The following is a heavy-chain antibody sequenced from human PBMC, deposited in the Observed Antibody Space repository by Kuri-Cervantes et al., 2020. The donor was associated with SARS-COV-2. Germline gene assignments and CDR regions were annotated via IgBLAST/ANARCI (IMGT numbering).Heavy chain of an antibody. CDR3: ARDKLRGWFDP. Sequence: GESLKISCAASGFTFSSYAMHWVRQAPGKGLEWVAVISYDGSNKYYADSVKGRFTISRDNSKNTLYLQMNSLRAEDTAVYYCARDKLRGWFDPWGQGTLVTVSS. CDR2: ISYDGSNK. D-gene: IGHD4-17*01. J-gene: IGHJ5*02. CDR1: GFTFSSYA. V-gene: IGHV3-30-3*01.